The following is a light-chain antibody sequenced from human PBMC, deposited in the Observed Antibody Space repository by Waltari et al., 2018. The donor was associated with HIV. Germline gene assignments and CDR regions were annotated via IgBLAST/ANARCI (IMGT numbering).Light chain of an antibody. J-gene: IGLJ2*01. CDR1: KLGNKS. CDR3: QAWDSSTVV. V-gene: IGLV3-1*01. Sequence: SYELTQPPSVSVSPGQTASITGPGDKLGNKSASWYQQRPGQAPVLVIYQDRKRPSGIPERFSGSNSGNTATLTISGTQAMDEADYYCQAWDSSTVVFGGGTKLTVL. CDR2: QDR.